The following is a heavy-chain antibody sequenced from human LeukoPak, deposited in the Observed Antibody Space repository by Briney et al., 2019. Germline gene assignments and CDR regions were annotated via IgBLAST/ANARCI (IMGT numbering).Heavy chain of an antibody. CDR1: GGSISSYY. Sequence: SETLSLTCTVSGGSISSYYWSWIRQSPGKGLEWIGYIYYSGSTNYNPSLKSRVTISVDTSKNQFSLKLSSVTAAYTAVYYCARIGYSYGYRDYYYGMDVWGQGTTVTVSS. D-gene: IGHD5-18*01. J-gene: IGHJ6*02. V-gene: IGHV4-59*01. CDR3: ARIGYSYGYRDYYYGMDV. CDR2: IYYSGST.